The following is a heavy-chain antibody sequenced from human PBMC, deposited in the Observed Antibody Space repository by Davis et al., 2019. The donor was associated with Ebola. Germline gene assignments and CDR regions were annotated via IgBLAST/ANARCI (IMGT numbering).Heavy chain of an antibody. D-gene: IGHD4-11*01. Sequence: SETLSLTCAVSGGSISSSNWWSWVRQPPGKRLAWIGEIKHSGSTNYNPSLRSRATISVDTSKNQFSLKLSSVTAADTAVYYCARAATVGAWFDPWGQGTLVTVSS. V-gene: IGHV4-4*02. CDR2: IKHSGST. J-gene: IGHJ5*02. CDR1: GGSISSSNW. CDR3: ARAATVGAWFDP.